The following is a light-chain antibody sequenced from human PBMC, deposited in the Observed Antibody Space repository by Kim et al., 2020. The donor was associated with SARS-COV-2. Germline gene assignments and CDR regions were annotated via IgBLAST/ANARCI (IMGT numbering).Light chain of an antibody. CDR2: KDS. V-gene: IGLV3-25*03. Sequence: GQTARITCSGDALTKQYAYWYKQKPGQAPVLVIYKDSERPSGIPERFSGSSSGTTVTLTISGVQAEDEADYYCQSADSSGTYGDVVFGGGTQLTVL. J-gene: IGLJ2*01. CDR3: QSADSSGTYGDVV. CDR1: ALTKQY.